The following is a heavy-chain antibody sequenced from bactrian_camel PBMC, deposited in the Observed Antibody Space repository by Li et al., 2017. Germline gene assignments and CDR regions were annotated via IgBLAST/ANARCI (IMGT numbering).Heavy chain of an antibody. D-gene: IGHD2*01. CDR2: VDDDGDPT. V-gene: IGHV3S31*01. Sequence: QLVESGGGSVQAGGSLRLSCVASGAATQRYCMGWFRQVAGKGREDVAIVDDDGDPTYAPSVRGRFNISKDNAKMTLFLEMNNLKPEDTALYYCAADLTLPCVHKMVARVADYWGQGTQVTVS. J-gene: IGHJ4*01. CDR3: AADLTLPCVHKMVARVADY. CDR1: GAATQRYC.